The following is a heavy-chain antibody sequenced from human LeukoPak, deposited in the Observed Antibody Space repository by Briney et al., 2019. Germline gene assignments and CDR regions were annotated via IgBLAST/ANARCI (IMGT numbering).Heavy chain of an antibody. CDR2: IKEDGSEK. J-gene: IGHJ4*02. D-gene: IGHD3-10*01. V-gene: IGHV3-7*01. CDR1: GFIFSNYW. CDR3: AKLAKFFYGSETFYFFEH. Sequence: GGSLRLSCAASGFIFSNYWMTWVRQAPGKGLEWVANIKEDGSEKYYVDSVKGRFTISRDYGKNSLYLQMNSLRVEDTAVYYCAKLAKFFYGSETFYFFEHWGQGTPVTASS.